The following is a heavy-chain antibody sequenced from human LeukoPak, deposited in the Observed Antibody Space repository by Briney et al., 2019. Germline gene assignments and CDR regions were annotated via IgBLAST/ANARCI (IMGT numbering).Heavy chain of an antibody. CDR2: INPNSGAT. Sequence: GASVKVSCKASGYTFTGYYMHWVRQAPGQGLEWMGRINPNSGATKYAQKFQGRVTMTRDASISTAYMELSSLRADDTAVYYCARDPLRSTWSTYYNALDVWGQGTTVTVSS. J-gene: IGHJ6*02. V-gene: IGHV1-2*02. CDR1: GYTFTGYY. CDR3: ARDPLRSTWSTYYNALDV. D-gene: IGHD6-13*01.